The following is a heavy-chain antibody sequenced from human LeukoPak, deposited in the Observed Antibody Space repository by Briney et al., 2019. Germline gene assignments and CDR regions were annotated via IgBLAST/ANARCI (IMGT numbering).Heavy chain of an antibody. Sequence: SVKVSCKASGGTFSSYAISWVRQAPGQGLEWMGGIIPIFGTANYAQKFQGRVTITADESTSTAYMELSSLRSEDTAVYYCARDLGVNTASEGYYYYSMDVWGKGTTVTVSS. D-gene: IGHD5-18*01. CDR2: IIPIFGTA. J-gene: IGHJ6*03. V-gene: IGHV1-69*13. CDR3: ARDLGVNTASEGYYYYSMDV. CDR1: GGTFSSYA.